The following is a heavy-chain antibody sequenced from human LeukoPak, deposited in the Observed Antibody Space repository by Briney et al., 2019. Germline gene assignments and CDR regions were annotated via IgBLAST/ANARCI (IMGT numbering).Heavy chain of an antibody. D-gene: IGHD4-17*01. Sequence: ASVKVSCKASEYTFTGYFMHWVRQAPGQGLEWMGWINPNSGGTNYAQKFQGRVTMTRDTSISTVYRELSSLRSDDTAVYYCATGDDYFDYWGQGTLVTVSS. CDR2: INPNSGGT. J-gene: IGHJ4*02. CDR1: EYTFTGYF. V-gene: IGHV1-2*02. CDR3: ATGDDYFDY.